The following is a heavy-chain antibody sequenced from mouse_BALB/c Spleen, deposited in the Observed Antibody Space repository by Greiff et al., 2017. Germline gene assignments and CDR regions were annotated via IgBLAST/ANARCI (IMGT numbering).Heavy chain of an antibody. CDR3: ARCGSSYYYAMDY. CDR2: INPNNGGT. V-gene: IGHV1-18*01. CDR1: GYTFTDYN. D-gene: IGHD1-1*02. J-gene: IGHJ4*01. Sequence: EVKLMESGPELVKPGASVKIPCKASGYTFTDYNMDWVKQSHGKSLEWIGDINPNNGGTIYNQKFKGKATLTVDKSSSTAYMELRSLTSEDTAVYYCARCGSSYYYAMDYWGQGTSVTVSS.